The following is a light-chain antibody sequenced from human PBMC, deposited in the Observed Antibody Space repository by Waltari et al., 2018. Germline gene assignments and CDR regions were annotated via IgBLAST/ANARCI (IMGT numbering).Light chain of an antibody. CDR3: SSYTSSSTLL. V-gene: IGLV2-14*01. J-gene: IGLJ1*01. CDR1: SSDIGTYNY. CDR2: EVS. Sequence: QSALTQPASVSGSPGQSITISCTGPSSDIGTYNYVSWYQEHPGKAPKLMIFEVSNRPSGVSNRFSGSKSGNTASLTISGLQAEDEADYYCSSYTSSSTLLFGTGTKVTVL.